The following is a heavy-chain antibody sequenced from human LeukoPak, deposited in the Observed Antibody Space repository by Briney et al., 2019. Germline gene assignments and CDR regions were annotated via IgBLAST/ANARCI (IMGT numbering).Heavy chain of an antibody. J-gene: IGHJ4*02. CDR1: GFTFNSYG. CDR3: AKVSRQADCSSTSCYHNGDY. CDR2: IRYDGSNK. Sequence: GGSLRLSCAASGFTFNSYGMHWVRQAPGKGLEWVAFIRYDGSNKYYADSVKGRFTISRDNSKNTLYLQMNSLRAEDTAVYYCAKVSRQADCSSTSCYHNGDYWGQGTLVTVSS. D-gene: IGHD2-2*01. V-gene: IGHV3-30*02.